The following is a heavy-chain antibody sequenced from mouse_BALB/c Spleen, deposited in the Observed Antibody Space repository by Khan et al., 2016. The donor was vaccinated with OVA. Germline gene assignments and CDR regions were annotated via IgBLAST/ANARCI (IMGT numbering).Heavy chain of an antibody. Sequence: QVQLKESGPGLVAPSQSLSITCTVSGFSLTSYAVHWVRQPPGKGLEWLGVIWTGGSTNYHSALMSRLSISKDNSKSQVFLKMNSLQTDDTAMYYCARAYGSSYWYFDVWGAGTTVTVSS. CDR1: GFSLTSYA. V-gene: IGHV2-9*02. CDR2: IWTGGST. D-gene: IGHD1-1*01. J-gene: IGHJ1*01. CDR3: ARAYGSSYWYFDV.